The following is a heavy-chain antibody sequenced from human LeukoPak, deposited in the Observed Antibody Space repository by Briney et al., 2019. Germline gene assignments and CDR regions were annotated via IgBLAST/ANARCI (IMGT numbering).Heavy chain of an antibody. V-gene: IGHV4-59*01. CDR3: ARVGYSSSGNYYNDRGAFDY. CDR2: IYYSGST. CDR1: GGSISSYY. J-gene: IGHJ4*02. Sequence: SETLSLTCTVSGGSISSYYWSWIRQPPGKGLEWIGYIYYSGSTNYNPSLKSRVTISVDTSKNQFSLKLSSVIAADTAVYYCARVGYSSSGNYYNDRGAFDYWGQGTLVTVSS. D-gene: IGHD3-10*01.